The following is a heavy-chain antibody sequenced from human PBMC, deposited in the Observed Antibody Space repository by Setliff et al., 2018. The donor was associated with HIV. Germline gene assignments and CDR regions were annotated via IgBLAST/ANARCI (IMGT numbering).Heavy chain of an antibody. CDR3: ARVRSYGSAYDAFDV. CDR2: IYSGGST. CDR1: GGSIGGYY. D-gene: IGHD3-10*01. Sequence: LSLTCTVSGGSIGGYYWSWIRQPPGAGLEWLGCIYSGGSTNYNPSLESRVTISLDTSKNQFSLRLTSVTAADTAVYYCARVRSYGSAYDAFDVWGPGTMVTVSS. V-gene: IGHV4-4*08. J-gene: IGHJ3*01.